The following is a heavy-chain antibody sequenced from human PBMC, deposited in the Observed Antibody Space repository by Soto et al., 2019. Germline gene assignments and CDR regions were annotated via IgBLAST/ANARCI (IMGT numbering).Heavy chain of an antibody. CDR1: GFTFDDYT. J-gene: IGHJ6*02. D-gene: IGHD3-3*01. V-gene: IGHV3-43*01. CDR3: AKGVTIFGRHYYGMDV. Sequence: GGSLRLSCAASGFTFDDYTMHWFRQAPGKGLEWVSLISWDGGSTYYADSVKGRFTISRDNSKNSLYLQMNSLRTEDTALYYCAKGVTIFGRHYYGMDVWGQGT. CDR2: ISWDGGST.